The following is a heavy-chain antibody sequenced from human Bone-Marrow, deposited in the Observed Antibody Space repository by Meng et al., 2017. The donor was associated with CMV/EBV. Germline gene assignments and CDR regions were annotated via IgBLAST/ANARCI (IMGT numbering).Heavy chain of an antibody. CDR1: GGSISSGGYY. Sequence: TVSGGSISSGGYYWSWIRLHPGKGLEWIGYIYYSGSTYYNPSLKSRVTISVDTSKNQFSLKLSSVTAADTAVYYCARGSPMVYYFDYWGQGTLVTVSS. CDR3: ARGSPMVYYFDY. CDR2: IYYSGST. V-gene: IGHV4-31*02. D-gene: IGHD3-10*01. J-gene: IGHJ4*02.